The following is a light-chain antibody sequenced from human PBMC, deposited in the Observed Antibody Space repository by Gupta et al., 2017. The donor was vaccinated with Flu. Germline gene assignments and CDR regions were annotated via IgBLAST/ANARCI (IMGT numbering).Light chain of an antibody. CDR1: SSYVGCYNY. V-gene: IGLV2-11*01. CDR3: CAYAGSYTFV. CDR2: DVS. Sequence: QSALTQPRSVSGSPGQSVTISCTGTSSYVGCYNYVSWYQQHPRKAPKLMIYDVSKRPSGGPDRFSVSKSGNTAALTISGLQAEDEAAYYCCAYAGSYTFVVGTGTKVTVL. J-gene: IGLJ1*01.